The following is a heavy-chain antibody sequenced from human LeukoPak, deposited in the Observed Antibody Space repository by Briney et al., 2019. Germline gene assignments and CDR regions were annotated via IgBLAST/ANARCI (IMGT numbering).Heavy chain of an antibody. J-gene: IGHJ4*02. CDR2: ISYDGSNK. V-gene: IGHV3-30*18. Sequence: PGRSLRLSCAASGFTFSSYGMHWVRQAPGKGLEWVAVISYDGSNKHYADSVKGRFTISRDNSKNTLYLQMNSLRAEDTAVYYCAKVGATALPHYWGQGTLVTVSS. CDR3: AKVGATALPHY. D-gene: IGHD1-26*01. CDR1: GFTFSSYG.